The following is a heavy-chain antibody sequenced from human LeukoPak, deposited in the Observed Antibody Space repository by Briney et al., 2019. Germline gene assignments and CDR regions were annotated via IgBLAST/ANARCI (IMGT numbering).Heavy chain of an antibody. CDR3: ARGAGGYYFDY. CDR2: ISGSGGST. Sequence: GGSLRLSCAASGFTFSNYAMTWVRQTPGKGLEWVSSISGSGGSTYYADSVKGRFTISRDSSKNTLYLQMNSLRAEDTAVYYCARGAGGYYFDYWGQGTLVTVSS. D-gene: IGHD3-16*01. CDR1: GFTFSNYA. J-gene: IGHJ4*02. V-gene: IGHV3-23*01.